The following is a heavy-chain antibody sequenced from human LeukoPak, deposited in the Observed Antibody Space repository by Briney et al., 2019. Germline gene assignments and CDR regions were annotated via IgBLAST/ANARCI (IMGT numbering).Heavy chain of an antibody. CDR2: IYHSGST. D-gene: IGHD5/OR15-5a*01. V-gene: IGHV4-31*03. J-gene: IGHJ6*02. CDR3: ASCLADYYYYYGMDV. Sequence: SSETLSLTCTVSGGSISSGGYYWSWIRQHPGKGLEWIGEIYHSGSTNYNPSLKSRVTISVDKSKNQFSLKLSSVTAADTAVYYCASCLADYYYYYGMDVWGQGTTVTVSS. CDR1: GGSISSGGYY.